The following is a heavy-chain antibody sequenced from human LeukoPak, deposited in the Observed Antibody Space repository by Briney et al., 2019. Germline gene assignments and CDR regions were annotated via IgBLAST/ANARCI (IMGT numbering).Heavy chain of an antibody. V-gene: IGHV4-4*02. CDR3: ATNYGGNSFYAFDF. Sequence: SETLSLTCAVSGGSISSGNWWSWVRQPPGKGLEWIGEIYHDGSTNYNPSLKSRVTISLDTSKNQFSLKLTSVTAADTAVYYCATNYGGNSFYAFDFWGQGTMVTVSS. D-gene: IGHD4-23*01. CDR1: GGSISSGNW. CDR2: IYHDGST. J-gene: IGHJ3*01.